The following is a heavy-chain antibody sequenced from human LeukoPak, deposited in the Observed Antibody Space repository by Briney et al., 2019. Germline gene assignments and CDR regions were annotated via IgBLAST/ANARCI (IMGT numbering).Heavy chain of an antibody. V-gene: IGHV5-51*01. CDR2: IYPGDSDT. J-gene: IGHJ6*03. Sequence: GESLKISCKGSGYSFTSYWIGWVRQMPGKGLEWMGIIYPGDSDTRYSPSFQGQVTISADKSISTAYLQWSSLKASDTAMYYCARLHPPSYYYYYMDVWGKGTTVTVSS. CDR3: ARLHPPSYYYYYMDV. CDR1: GYSFTSYW.